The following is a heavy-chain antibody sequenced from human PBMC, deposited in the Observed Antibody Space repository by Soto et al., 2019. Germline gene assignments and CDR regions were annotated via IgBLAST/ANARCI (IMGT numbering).Heavy chain of an antibody. V-gene: IGHV4-4*02. CDR2: IYHTGST. J-gene: IGHJ5*02. CDR3: ATLPPRIEVVVTPIPT. CDR1: GASISSTYW. D-gene: IGHD2-21*02. Sequence: QVQLRESGPGLVKPSGTLSLTCVVSGASISSTYWWSWVRQPPGKGLEWIGEIYHTGSTKYNPSLQSRLTISIDKSNNEFSLTLNSVTAADTAVYYCATLPPRIEVVVTPIPTWGQGILVTVSS.